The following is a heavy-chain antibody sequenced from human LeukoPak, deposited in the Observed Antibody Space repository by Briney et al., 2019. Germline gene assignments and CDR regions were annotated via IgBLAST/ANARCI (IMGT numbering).Heavy chain of an antibody. Sequence: QPGGSLRLSCAASGFSFSNYWMNWVRQAPGKGLVWVSRINTDGTITPYADSVKGRFTISRDNAKNTLYLQMSSLRAEDTAVYYCARDWKSGNDYWGQGTLVAVSS. J-gene: IGHJ4*02. D-gene: IGHD1-1*01. V-gene: IGHV3-74*01. CDR2: INTDGTIT. CDR3: ARDWKSGNDY. CDR1: GFSFSNYW.